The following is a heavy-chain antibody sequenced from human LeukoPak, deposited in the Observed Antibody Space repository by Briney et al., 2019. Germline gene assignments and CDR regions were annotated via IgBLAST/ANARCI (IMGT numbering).Heavy chain of an antibody. CDR2: IKEDGSEK. J-gene: IGHJ4*02. Sequence: PGGSLRLSCAASGFTFSSYWMRWVRQAPGKGPEWVANIKEDGSEKYYADSVKGRFTISRDNAKNSLLLQMNSLSAEDTAVYFCVRGTRGGDYWGQGTLVTVSS. CDR3: VRGTRGGDY. V-gene: IGHV3-7*01. CDR1: GFTFSSYW. D-gene: IGHD3-16*01.